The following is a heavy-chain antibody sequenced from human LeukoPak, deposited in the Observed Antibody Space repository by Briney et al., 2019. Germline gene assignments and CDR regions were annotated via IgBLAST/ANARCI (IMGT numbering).Heavy chain of an antibody. Sequence: TGGSLRLSCAASGLTFSSYWMRWVRQAPGKGLEWVANIKRDGSEKYYVDSVKGRFTIPRDNAKNSLYLQMNSLRAEDTAVYYCAREPAVAGNWFDPWGQGTLVTVSS. J-gene: IGHJ5*02. V-gene: IGHV3-7*01. D-gene: IGHD6-19*01. CDR3: AREPAVAGNWFDP. CDR1: GLTFSSYW. CDR2: IKRDGSEK.